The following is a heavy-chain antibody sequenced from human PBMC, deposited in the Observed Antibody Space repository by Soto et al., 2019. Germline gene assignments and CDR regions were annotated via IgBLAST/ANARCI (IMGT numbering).Heavy chain of an antibody. CDR2: IYYSGST. D-gene: IGHD2-8*02. V-gene: IGHV4-59*01. CDR3: ARVRSALVATGAFDI. J-gene: IGHJ3*02. Sequence: PSETLSLTCTVSGGSISSYYWSWIRQPPGKGLEWIGYIYYSGSTNYNPSLKSRVTISVDTSKNQFSLKLSSVTAADTAVYYCARVRSALVATGAFDIWGQGTMVTVSS. CDR1: GGSISSYY.